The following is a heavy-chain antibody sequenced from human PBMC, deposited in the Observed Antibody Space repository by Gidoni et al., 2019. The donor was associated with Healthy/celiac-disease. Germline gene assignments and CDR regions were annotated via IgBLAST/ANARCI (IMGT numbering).Heavy chain of an antibody. Sequence: QVQLVESGGGVVQPGRSLRLSCAASGFTFSSYARHWVRQAPGKGLEWVAVISYDGSNKYYADSVKGRFTISRDNSKNTLYLQMNSLRAEDTAVYYCARAGLAAAGPFDYWGQGTLVTVSS. CDR3: ARAGLAAAGPFDY. V-gene: IGHV3-30*04. CDR2: ISYDGSNK. D-gene: IGHD6-13*01. J-gene: IGHJ4*02. CDR1: GFTFSSYA.